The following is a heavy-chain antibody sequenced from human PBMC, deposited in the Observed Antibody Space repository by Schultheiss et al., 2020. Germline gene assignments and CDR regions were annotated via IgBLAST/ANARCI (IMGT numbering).Heavy chain of an antibody. CDR2: IYYSGST. Sequence: SETLSLTCTVSGGSISSYYWSWIRQPPGKGLEWIGYIYYSGSTNYNPSLKSRVTISVDTSKNQFSLKLSSVTAADTAVYYCARDSSSGWSQGTYWGQGTLVTVSS. V-gene: IGHV4-59*01. D-gene: IGHD6-19*01. J-gene: IGHJ4*02. CDR1: GGSISSYY. CDR3: ARDSSSGWSQGTY.